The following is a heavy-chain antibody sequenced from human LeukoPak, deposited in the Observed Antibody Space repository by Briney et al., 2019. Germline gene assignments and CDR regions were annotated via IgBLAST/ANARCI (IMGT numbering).Heavy chain of an antibody. CDR1: GGSISSYY. D-gene: IGHD6-19*01. V-gene: IGHV4-59*01. CDR3: ARESVAGTLDY. J-gene: IGHJ4*02. Sequence: SETLSLTCTVSGGSISSYYWSWIRQPPGKGLEWIGYIYYSGSTNYNPSLKSRVTISVDTSKNQFSLKLSSVTAADTAVYYCARESVAGTLDYWGQGTLVTVSS. CDR2: IYYSGST.